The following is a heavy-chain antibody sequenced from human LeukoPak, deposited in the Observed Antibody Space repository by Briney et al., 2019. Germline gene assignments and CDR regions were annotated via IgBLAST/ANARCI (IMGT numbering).Heavy chain of an antibody. CDR2: INPNSGDS. CDR3: ARSVAEVASSCSACAEYFHH. D-gene: IGHD2-2*01. Sequence: GASVKVSCKASGYKFTGYYMHWVRQAPGQGLEWMGWINPNSGDSHHAQKFQGRVTMTRDTSITTAYMELSGLRSDDTAVYYCARSVAEVASSCSACAEYFHHWGQGTLIIVSS. V-gene: IGHV1-2*02. CDR1: GYKFTGYY. J-gene: IGHJ1*01.